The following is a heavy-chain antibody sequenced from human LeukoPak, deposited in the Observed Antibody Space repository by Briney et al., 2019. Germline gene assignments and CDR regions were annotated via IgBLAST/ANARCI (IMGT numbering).Heavy chain of an antibody. D-gene: IGHD4-17*01. CDR3: TREYGDYPCYYGMDV. V-gene: IGHV3-49*04. CDR1: GFTFGDHA. J-gene: IGHJ6*02. Sequence: GGSLRLSCTASGFTFGDHAMSWVRQAPGKGLEWVGFIRSKAYGGTTEYAASVKGRFTISRDDSKSIAYLQMDSLKTEDTAVYYCTREYGDYPCYYGMDVWGQGTTVTVSS. CDR2: IRSKAYGGTT.